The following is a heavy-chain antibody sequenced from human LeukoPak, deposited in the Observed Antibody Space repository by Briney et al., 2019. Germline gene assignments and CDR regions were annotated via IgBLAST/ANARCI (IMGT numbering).Heavy chain of an antibody. J-gene: IGHJ4*02. Sequence: GGSLRLSCTASGFTFGDYAMSWVRQAPGKGLEWVGFIRSKAYGGTTEYAASVKGRFTISRDDSKSIAYLQMNSLKTEDTAVYYCTRLAHSGSVFDYWGQGTLVTVSS. CDR3: TRLAHSGSVFDY. CDR1: GFTFGDYA. D-gene: IGHD3-10*01. CDR2: IRSKAYGGTT. V-gene: IGHV3-49*04.